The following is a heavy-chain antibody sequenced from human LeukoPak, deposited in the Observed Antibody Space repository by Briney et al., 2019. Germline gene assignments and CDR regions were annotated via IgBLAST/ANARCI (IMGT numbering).Heavy chain of an antibody. Sequence: GGSLILSCAASGFTFSNACMSWVRQAPGKGLEWVGHIKGKAGGGTTDYAAPVQGRFTISRDDSKNTLYLQMNSLKTEDTAVYYCTTGTWIQLWLADYWGQGTLVTVSS. CDR3: TTGTWIQLWLADY. CDR2: IKGKAGGGTT. J-gene: IGHJ4*02. CDR1: GFTFSNAC. D-gene: IGHD5-18*01. V-gene: IGHV3-15*01.